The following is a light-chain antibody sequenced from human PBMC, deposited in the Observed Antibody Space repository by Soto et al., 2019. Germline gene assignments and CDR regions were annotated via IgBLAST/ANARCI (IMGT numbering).Light chain of an antibody. CDR1: QSVSSSY. V-gene: IGKV3-20*01. CDR2: GAS. CDR3: QQYCSSPQA. J-gene: IGKJ4*01. Sequence: EIVLTQSPGTLSLCPGEIATLSCRASQSVSSSYLAWYQQKPGQAPRLLIYGASSRANGIPDRFSGSGSGTDFTLTISRLEPEDFAVYYRQQYCSSPQAFGGGTKVDIK.